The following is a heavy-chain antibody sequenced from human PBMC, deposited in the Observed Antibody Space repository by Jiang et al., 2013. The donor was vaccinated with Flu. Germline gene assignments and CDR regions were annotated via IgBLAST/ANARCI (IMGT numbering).Heavy chain of an antibody. J-gene: IGHJ4*02. D-gene: IGHD2-15*01. CDR3: AKDTTAVVVVAGPLGY. Sequence: QLLESGGGVVQPGRSLRPSCAASGFTFSSYGMHWVRQAPGKGLEWVAVISYDGSNKYYADSVKGRFTISRDNSKNTLYLQMNSLRAEDTAVYYCAKDTTAVVVVAGPLGYWGQGTLVTVSS. V-gene: IGHV3-30*18. CDR1: GFTFSSYG. CDR2: ISYDGSNK.